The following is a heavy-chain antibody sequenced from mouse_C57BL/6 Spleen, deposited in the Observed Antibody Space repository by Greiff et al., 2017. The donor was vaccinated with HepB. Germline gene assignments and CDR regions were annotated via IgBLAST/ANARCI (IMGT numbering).Heavy chain of an antibody. CDR2: IHPNSGST. V-gene: IGHV1-64*01. CDR3: ARAVTTVVADY. D-gene: IGHD1-1*01. J-gene: IGHJ2*01. CDR1: GYTFTSYW. Sequence: QVQLQQPGAELVKPGASVKLSCKASGYTFTSYWMHWVKQRPGQGLEWIGMIHPNSGSTNYNEKFKSKATLTVDKSSSTAYMQRSSLTSEDSAVYYCARAVTTVVADYWGQGTTLTVSS.